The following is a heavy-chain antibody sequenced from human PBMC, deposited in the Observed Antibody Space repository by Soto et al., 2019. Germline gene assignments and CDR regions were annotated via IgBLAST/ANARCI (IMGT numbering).Heavy chain of an antibody. J-gene: IGHJ6*02. V-gene: IGHV3-23*01. CDR1: GFTFSSYA. CDR2: ISGSGGST. Sequence: EVQLLESGGGLVQPGGSLRLSCAASGFTFSSYAMSWVRQAPGKGLEWVSAISGSGGSTYYADSVKGRFTISRDNSKNTLYLQMNSLRAEDTAVYYCAKDRDYYGSGSYFPYYYYGMDVWGQGTMVTVSS. D-gene: IGHD3-10*01. CDR3: AKDRDYYGSGSYFPYYYYGMDV.